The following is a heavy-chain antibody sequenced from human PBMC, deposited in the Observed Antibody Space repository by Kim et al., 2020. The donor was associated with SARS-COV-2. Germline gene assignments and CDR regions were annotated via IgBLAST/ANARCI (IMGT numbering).Heavy chain of an antibody. V-gene: IGHV1-69*13. CDR2: IIPIFGTA. CDR1: GGTFSSYA. CDR3: ALNGWLREGAGYFDL. J-gene: IGHJ2*01. D-gene: IGHD5-12*01. Sequence: SVKVSCKASGGTFSSYAISWVRQAPGQGLEWMGGIIPIFGTANYAQKFQGRVTITADESTSTAYMELSSLRSEDTAVYYCALNGWLREGAGYFDLWGRGTLVTVSS.